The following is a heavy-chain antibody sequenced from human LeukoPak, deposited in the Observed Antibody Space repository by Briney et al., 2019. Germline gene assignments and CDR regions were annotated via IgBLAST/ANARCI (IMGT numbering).Heavy chain of an antibody. V-gene: IGHV3-43D*03. CDR3: AKGPDYGDYTEDEYFQH. CDR1: GFTFDGYA. D-gene: IGHD4-17*01. J-gene: IGHJ1*01. Sequence: PGGSLRLSCAASGFTFDGYALHWVRQAPGKGLEWVSLISWVGGSTYYADSVKGRFTISRDNSKNSLYLQMNSLRAEDTALYYCAKGPDYGDYTEDEYFQHWGQGTLVTVSS. CDR2: ISWVGGST.